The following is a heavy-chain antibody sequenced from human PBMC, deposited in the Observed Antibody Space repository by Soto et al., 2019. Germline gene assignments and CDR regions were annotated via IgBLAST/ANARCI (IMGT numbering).Heavy chain of an antibody. J-gene: IGHJ6*02. CDR2: ISAHNGNT. CDR1: GYNFSSHG. V-gene: IGHV1-18*01. CDR3: ARVYILGAGSSYGMDV. Sequence: ASVKVSCKASGYNFSSHGISWARQAPGQGLEWMGRISAHNGNTDYEQRLQGRVTMTTDTSTSTVYMELRSLRSDDAAVYYCARVYILGAGSSYGMDVWGQGTTVTVSS. D-gene: IGHD1-26*01.